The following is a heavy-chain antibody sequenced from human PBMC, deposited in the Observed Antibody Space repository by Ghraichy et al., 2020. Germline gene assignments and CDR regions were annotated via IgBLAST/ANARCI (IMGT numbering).Heavy chain of an antibody. Sequence: GGSLRLSCAASGFTVSSNYMSWVRQAPGKGLEWVSVIYSGGSTYYADSVKGRFTISRDNSKNTLYLQMNSLRAEDTAVYYCAREEAVARAFDYWGQGTLVTVSS. CDR3: AREEAVARAFDY. D-gene: IGHD6-19*01. V-gene: IGHV3-53*01. CDR1: GFTVSSNY. CDR2: IYSGGST. J-gene: IGHJ4*02.